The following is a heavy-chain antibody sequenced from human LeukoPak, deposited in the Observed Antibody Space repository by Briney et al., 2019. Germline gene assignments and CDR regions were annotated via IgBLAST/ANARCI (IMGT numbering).Heavy chain of an antibody. CDR2: IMSDVSER. CDR3: ARNSRYSFDI. J-gene: IGHJ3*02. CDR1: GFTFSGYW. V-gene: IGHV3-7*04. D-gene: IGHD4-11*01. Sequence: GGSLRLSCAASGFTFSGYWMSWVRQAPGKGLEWVALIMSDVSERYYVDSVKGRFTISRDNAKNSLYLPMNSLRAEDTAVYYCARNSRYSFDIWGQGTMVT.